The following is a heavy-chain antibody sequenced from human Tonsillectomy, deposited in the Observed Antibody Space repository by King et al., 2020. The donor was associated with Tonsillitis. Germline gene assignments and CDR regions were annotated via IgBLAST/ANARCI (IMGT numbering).Heavy chain of an antibody. CDR1: GFTFDDYA. D-gene: IGHD2-15*01. CDR2: ISWNSGSI. Sequence: VQLVQSGGGLVQPGRSLRLSCAASGFTFDDYAMHWVRQAPGKGLEWVSGISWNSGSIGYADSVKGRFTISRDNAKNSLYLQMNSLRAEDTALYYCAKDLPVVASFSYYFDYWGQGTLVTVSS. J-gene: IGHJ4*02. CDR3: AKDLPVVASFSYYFDY. V-gene: IGHV3-9*01.